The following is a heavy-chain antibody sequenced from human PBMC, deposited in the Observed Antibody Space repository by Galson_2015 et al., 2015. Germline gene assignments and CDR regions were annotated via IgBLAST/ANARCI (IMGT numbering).Heavy chain of an antibody. CDR3: AHYYDFWSGYYYKFDP. CDR1: GFSLRTSGVG. J-gene: IGHJ5*02. D-gene: IGHD3-3*01. CDR2: IYWDDDK. V-gene: IGHV2-5*02. Sequence: PALVNPTQTLTLTCTFSGFSLRTSGVGVGWIRQPPGKALEWLALIYWDDDKRYSPSLKSRLTITKDTSKNQVVLTMTNMDPVDTATYYCAHYYDFWSGYYYKFDPWGQGTLVTVSS.